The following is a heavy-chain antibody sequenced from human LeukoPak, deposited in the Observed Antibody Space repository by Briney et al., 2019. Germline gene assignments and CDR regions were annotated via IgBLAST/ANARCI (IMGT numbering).Heavy chain of an antibody. V-gene: IGHV4-34*01. CDR2: INHSGST. CDR3: ARGVGATGFDP. D-gene: IGHD1-26*01. J-gene: IGHJ5*02. Sequence: SETLSLTCAVYGGSFSGYYWSWIRQPPGKGLEWIGEINHSGSTNYSPSLKSRVTISVDTSKNQFSLRLSSVTAADTAVYYCARGVGATGFDPWGQGTLVTVSS. CDR1: GGSFSGYY.